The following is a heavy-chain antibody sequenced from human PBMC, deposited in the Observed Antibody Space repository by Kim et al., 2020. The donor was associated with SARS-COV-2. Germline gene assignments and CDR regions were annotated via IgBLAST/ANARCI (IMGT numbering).Heavy chain of an antibody. J-gene: IGHJ6*02. CDR3: ARLRGPEAGGVYYYYGMDV. CDR2: INSDGSST. Sequence: GGSLRLSCAASGFTFSSYWMHWVRQAPGKGLVWVSRINSDGSSTSYADSVKGRFTISRDNAKNTLYLQMNSLRAEDTAVYYCARLRGPEAGGVYYYYGMDVWGQGTTVTVSS. D-gene: IGHD3-16*01. CDR1: GFTFSSYW. V-gene: IGHV3-74*01.